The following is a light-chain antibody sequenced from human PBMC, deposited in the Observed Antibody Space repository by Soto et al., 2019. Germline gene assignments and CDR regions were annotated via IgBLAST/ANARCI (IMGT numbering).Light chain of an antibody. CDR3: SSYTTSSAVV. Sequence: QSALTQPASVSGSPGQSITISCTRTSRDVGGYNYVSWYQQHPGKAPKLMIYDVSNRPSGVSNRISGSKSGNTASLTISGLQAEDEADYYCSSYTTSSAVVFGGGTKLTVL. J-gene: IGLJ2*01. V-gene: IGLV2-14*01. CDR2: DVS. CDR1: SRDVGGYNY.